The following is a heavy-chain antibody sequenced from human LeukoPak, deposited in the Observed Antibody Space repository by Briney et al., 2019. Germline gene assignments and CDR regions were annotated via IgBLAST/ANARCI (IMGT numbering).Heavy chain of an antibody. Sequence: GGSLRLSCAASGFTFSNYVMSWVRQAPGKGPEWVSGISGDAGDTYYADSVRGRFTISRDNSRNTLSLQMNSLRAEDTAKYCCAKTTHYDIFTGLDYWGQGSLVTVSS. J-gene: IGHJ4*02. V-gene: IGHV3-23*01. CDR1: GFTFSNYV. D-gene: IGHD3-9*01. CDR2: ISGDAGDT. CDR3: AKTTHYDIFTGLDY.